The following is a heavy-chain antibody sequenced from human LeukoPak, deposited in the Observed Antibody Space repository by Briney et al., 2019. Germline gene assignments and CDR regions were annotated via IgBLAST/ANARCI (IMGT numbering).Heavy chain of an antibody. CDR3: AKDSKGYSSGWDLDY. CDR2: ISSSGSTI. J-gene: IGHJ4*02. CDR1: GFTFSDYY. D-gene: IGHD6-19*01. Sequence: GGSLRLSCAASGFTFSDYYMSWIRQAPGKGLEWVSYISSSGSTIYYAGSVKGRFTISRDNAKNSVYLQMNSLRAEDTALYYCAKDSKGYSSGWDLDYWGQGTLVTVSS. V-gene: IGHV3-11*01.